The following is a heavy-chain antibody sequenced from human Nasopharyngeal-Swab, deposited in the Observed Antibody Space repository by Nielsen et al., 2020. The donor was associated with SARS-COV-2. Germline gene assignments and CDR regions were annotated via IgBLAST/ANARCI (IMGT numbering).Heavy chain of an antibody. CDR3: ARDQYAHITMVRGGLYYFDY. Sequence: SVKVSCKASGGTFSSYAISWVRQAPGQGLEWMGGIIPIFGTANYAQKFQGRVTITADESTSTAYMELSSLRSEDTAVYYCARDQYAHITMVRGGLYYFDYWGQGTLVTVSS. CDR2: IIPIFGTA. J-gene: IGHJ4*02. CDR1: GGTFSSYA. V-gene: IGHV1-69*13. D-gene: IGHD3-10*01.